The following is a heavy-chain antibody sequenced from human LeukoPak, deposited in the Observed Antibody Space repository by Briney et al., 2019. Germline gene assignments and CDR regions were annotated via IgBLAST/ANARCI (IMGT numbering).Heavy chain of an antibody. J-gene: IGHJ4*02. V-gene: IGHV1-18*01. D-gene: IGHD4-17*01. CDR2: INPYNGNT. Sequence: ASVTVSFKSSVYIFTNYAIHWVRQAPGQGLEWMGWINPYNGNTNYAQKFQGRVTMTTVTSTSTAYMEVTNLRSDDTAVYYCARAVSVTTPYFDYWGQGSLVTVSS. CDR1: VYIFTNYA. CDR3: ARAVSVTTPYFDY.